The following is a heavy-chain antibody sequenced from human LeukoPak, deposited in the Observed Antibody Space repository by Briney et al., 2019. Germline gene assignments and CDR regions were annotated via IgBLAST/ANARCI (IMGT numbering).Heavy chain of an antibody. Sequence: GGSLRLSCAASGFTLSSYWMHWVRQAPGKGLVWVSGINSDGGSTRYADSVKGRFIITRDNDKNMLYPQMNSLRDEDTAVYYCASMNGHAFDIWGQGTRVTVSS. J-gene: IGHJ3*02. D-gene: IGHD2-8*01. V-gene: IGHV3-74*01. CDR1: GFTLSSYW. CDR3: ASMNGHAFDI. CDR2: INSDGGST.